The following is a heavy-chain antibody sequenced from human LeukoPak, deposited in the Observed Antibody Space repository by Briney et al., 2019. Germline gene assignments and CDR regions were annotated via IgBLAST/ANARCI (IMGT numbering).Heavy chain of an antibody. CDR3: ARTLALYGSGSFFDF. V-gene: IGHV3-30-3*01. CDR1: GFTFSSYA. D-gene: IGHD3-10*01. Sequence: GRSLRLSCAASGFTFSSYAMHWVRQAPGKGLEWVAVISYDGSIKYYADSLKGRFTISRDNSKNTLYLQMNSLRAEDTAVYYCARTLALYGSGSFFDFWGQGTLVTVSS. CDR2: ISYDGSIK. J-gene: IGHJ4*02.